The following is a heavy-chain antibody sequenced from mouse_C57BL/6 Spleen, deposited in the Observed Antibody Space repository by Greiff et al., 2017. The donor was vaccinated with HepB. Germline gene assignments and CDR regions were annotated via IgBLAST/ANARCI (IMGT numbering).Heavy chain of an antibody. CDR2: ISSGSSTI. CDR3: ARGWDDDY. D-gene: IGHD4-1*01. Sequence: DVMLVESGGGLVKPGGSLKLSCAASGFTFSDYGMHWVRQAPEKGLEWVAYISSGSSTIYYADTVKGRFTISRDKAKNTLFLQMTSLRSEDTAMYYCARGWDDDYWGQGTTLTVSS. V-gene: IGHV5-17*01. J-gene: IGHJ2*01. CDR1: GFTFSDYG.